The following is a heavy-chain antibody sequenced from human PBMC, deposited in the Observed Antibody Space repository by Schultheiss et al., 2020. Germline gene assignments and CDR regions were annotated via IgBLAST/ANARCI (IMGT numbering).Heavy chain of an antibody. V-gene: IGHV3-7*04. D-gene: IGHD6-19*01. CDR1: NFTFNKSW. J-gene: IGHJ5*02. Sequence: GGSLRLSCTASNFTFNKSWMSWVRQTPGKGLEWVAYIKQDGSEKYYVDSVKGRFTISRDNAKNSLYLQMDSLRAEDTAVYFCAGGGWYPVSWGQGTLVTVS. CDR2: IKQDGSEK. CDR3: AGGGWYPVS.